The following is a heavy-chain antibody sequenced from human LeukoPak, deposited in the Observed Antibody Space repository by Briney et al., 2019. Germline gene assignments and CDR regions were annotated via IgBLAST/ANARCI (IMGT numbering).Heavy chain of an antibody. J-gene: IGHJ5*02. Sequence: SGPTLLNPPQPLTLTFTFSGFSLTTSAVGVGWISKPPVQALEGLALIYSDDDKRYNPSLKTRLSITKDTSKNQVVLTMTNVDLVDTATYFCAHRGKYLTWFDPWGQGTLVIVSS. D-gene: IGHD2/OR15-2a*01. CDR2: IYSDDDK. CDR3: AHRGKYLTWFDP. V-gene: IGHV2-5*02. CDR1: GFSLTTSAVG.